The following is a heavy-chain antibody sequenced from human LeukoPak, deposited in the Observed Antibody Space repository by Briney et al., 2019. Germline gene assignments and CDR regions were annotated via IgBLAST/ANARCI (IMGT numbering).Heavy chain of an antibody. V-gene: IGHV3-7*01. J-gene: IGHJ4*02. D-gene: IGHD4-17*01. CDR3: ARHGDYCFDL. CDR1: GVTFSSRS. CDR2: IRNAGLTQ. Sequence: GGSLRLSCAASGVTFSSRSMGWVRQAPGKGLEWVDNIRNAGLTQYYLDSVKGRFTISRDKAKDSLSLQMNSVRAEETAVYFCARHGDYCFDLWGQGTLVTVSS.